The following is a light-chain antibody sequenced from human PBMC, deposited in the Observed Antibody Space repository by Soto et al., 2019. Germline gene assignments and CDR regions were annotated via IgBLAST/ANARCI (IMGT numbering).Light chain of an antibody. J-gene: IGLJ1*01. V-gene: IGLV2-14*03. CDR3: SSYTTSNTRQIV. CDR1: SRYVGGYNY. Sequence: SVLTQPASLSGSPGQSITISCTGTSRYVGGYNYVSWYQHHPGKAPKLIIFDVSNRPSGVSNPFSGSKSGNTASLTISGLQPEDEADYYCSSYTTSNTRQIVFGTGTKVTVL. CDR2: DVS.